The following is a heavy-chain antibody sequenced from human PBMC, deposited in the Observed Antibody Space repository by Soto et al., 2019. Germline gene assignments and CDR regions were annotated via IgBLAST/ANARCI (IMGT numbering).Heavy chain of an antibody. CDR2: MDPNRGHS. CDR1: GYNISSYD. J-gene: IGHJ4*02. CDR3: TIVRVADSALDH. Sequence: GASVKVSCKASGYNISSYDIIWVRQAAGQGLEWMGWMDPNRGHSDSVQNFRGRVTMTTNISASTAYMELSGLRSDDTGVYYCTIVRVADSALDHWGQGTLVTVSS. V-gene: IGHV1-8*01. D-gene: IGHD3-10*02.